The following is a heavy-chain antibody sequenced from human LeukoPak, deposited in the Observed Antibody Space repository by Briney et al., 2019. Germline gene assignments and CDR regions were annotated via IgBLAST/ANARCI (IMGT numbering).Heavy chain of an antibody. CDR3: ARDALGDYGGNRGFDY. Sequence: GASVKVSCKASGYTFTSYYLHWVRQAPGQGLEWMGIINPSGYSTNYAQKFQGRVTVTTDTSTSTVYMELSSLKSDDTAVYYCARDALGDYGGNRGFDYWGQGTLVTVSS. D-gene: IGHD4/OR15-4a*01. CDR1: GYTFTSYY. CDR2: INPSGYST. V-gene: IGHV1-46*01. J-gene: IGHJ4*02.